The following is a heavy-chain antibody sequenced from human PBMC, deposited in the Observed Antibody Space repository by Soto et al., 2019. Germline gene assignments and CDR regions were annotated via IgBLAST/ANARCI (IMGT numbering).Heavy chain of an antibody. CDR3: ARGVLHYYGMDV. J-gene: IGHJ6*02. CDR2: INHSGST. D-gene: IGHD6-6*01. V-gene: IGHV4-34*01. CDR1: GGSFSGYY. Sequence: QVQLQQWGAGLLKPSETLSLTCAVYGGSFSGYYWSWIRQPPGKGLEWIREINHSGSTNYNPSLKSRVTISVDTSKNQFSLKLSSVTAADTAVYYCARGVLHYYGMDVWGQGTTVTVSS.